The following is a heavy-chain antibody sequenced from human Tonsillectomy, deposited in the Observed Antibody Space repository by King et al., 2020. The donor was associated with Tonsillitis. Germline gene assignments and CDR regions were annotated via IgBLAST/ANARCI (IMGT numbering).Heavy chain of an antibody. D-gene: IGHD2-2*01. CDR1: GESISRRGYF. CDR3: ARQGVPGGNDY. CDR2: VYYSGGT. Sequence: LQLQESGPGRVKPWETLSLPCTVSGESISRRGYFWGWIRAPPGKGVECVVGVYYSGGTYYNPSITSRVTASVDTSKHQLYLHLNSVTAADTAVYYCARQGVPGGNDYWGQGTPVTASS. V-gene: IGHV4-39*01. J-gene: IGHJ4*02.